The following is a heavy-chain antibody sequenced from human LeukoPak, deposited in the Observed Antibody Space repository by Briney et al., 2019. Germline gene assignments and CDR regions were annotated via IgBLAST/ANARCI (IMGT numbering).Heavy chain of an antibody. Sequence: SQTLSLACTVSGGSISSGSYYWSWIRQPAGKGLEWIGRIYTSGSTNYNPSLKSRVTISVDTSKNQFSLKLSSVTAADTAVYYCARLHKGVNRAFDYWGQGTLVTVSS. J-gene: IGHJ4*02. CDR3: ARLHKGVNRAFDY. V-gene: IGHV4-61*02. D-gene: IGHD1-14*01. CDR1: GGSISSGSYY. CDR2: IYTSGST.